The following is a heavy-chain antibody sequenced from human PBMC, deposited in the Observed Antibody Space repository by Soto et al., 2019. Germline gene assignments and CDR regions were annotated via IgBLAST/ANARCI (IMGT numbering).Heavy chain of an antibody. CDR2: IGTAGDT. V-gene: IGHV3-13*01. J-gene: IGHJ4*02. CDR1: GFTFSSYD. CDR3: XXXXXXXXXTFDY. Sequence: EVQLVESGGGLVQPGGSLRLSCAASGFTFSSYDMHWVRQATGKGLEWVSAIGTAGDTFYPGSVKGRFTISRENAKNSXXXXXXXXXXXXXXXXXXXXXXXXXXXTFDYWGQGTLVTVSS.